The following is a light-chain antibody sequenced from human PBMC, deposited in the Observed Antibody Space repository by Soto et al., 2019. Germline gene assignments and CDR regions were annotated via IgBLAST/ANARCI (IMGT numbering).Light chain of an antibody. J-gene: IGLJ3*02. V-gene: IGLV2-8*01. CDR2: EVS. Sequence: QSALTQPPSASGSPGQSVTISCTGTSSDVGAYKYVSWYQQYPGKAPKLMIYEVSRRPSGVPDRFSGSKSGNTASLTVSGLQDDDEADYYRSSYAGRNICVFGGGTKLTVL. CDR1: SSDVGAYKY. CDR3: SSYAGRNICV.